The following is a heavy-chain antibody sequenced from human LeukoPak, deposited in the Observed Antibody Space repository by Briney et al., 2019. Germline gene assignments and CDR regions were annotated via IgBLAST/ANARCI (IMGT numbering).Heavy chain of an antibody. D-gene: IGHD6-13*01. CDR1: RFTFDDYG. Sequence: GGSLRLSCAASRFTFDDYGMSWVRQAPGKGLEWVSAINWNGGSTTYADSVRGRFTISRDNAKNSLYLQMNSLRTEDTALYYCAKDYLRKTGSFSLPHHWGQGTLVTVSS. V-gene: IGHV3-20*04. J-gene: IGHJ5*02. CDR2: INWNGGST. CDR3: AKDYLRKTGSFSLPHH.